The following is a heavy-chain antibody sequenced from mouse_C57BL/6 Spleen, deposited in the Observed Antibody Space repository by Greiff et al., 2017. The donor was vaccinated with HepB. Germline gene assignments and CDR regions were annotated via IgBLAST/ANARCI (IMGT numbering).Heavy chain of an antibody. CDR2: IYPRSGNT. V-gene: IGHV1-81*01. J-gene: IGHJ2*01. CDR1: GYTFTSYG. Sequence: QVQLKESGAELARPGASVKLSCKASGYTFTSYGISWVKQRTGQGLEWIGEIYPRSGNTYYNEKFKGKATLTADKSSSTAYMELRSLTSEDSAVYFCARDHDYSYFDYWGQGTTLTVSS. CDR3: ARDHDYSYFDY. D-gene: IGHD2-4*01.